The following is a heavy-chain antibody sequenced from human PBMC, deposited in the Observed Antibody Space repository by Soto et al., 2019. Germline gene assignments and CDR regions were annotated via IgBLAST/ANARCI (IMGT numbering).Heavy chain of an antibody. D-gene: IGHD1-1*01. V-gene: IGHV3-13*01. J-gene: IGHJ5*02. CDR1: GFTFSSYG. Sequence: EVQLVESGGGLVQPGGSLRLSCAASGFTFSSYGMHWVRQATGKGLEWVSAIGTAGDTYYPGSVKGRFTISRENAKNSLYLQMNSLRAGDTAVYYCARGGGTTGTTLPPNWFDPWGQGTLVTVSS. CDR2: IGTAGDT. CDR3: ARGGGTTGTTLPPNWFDP.